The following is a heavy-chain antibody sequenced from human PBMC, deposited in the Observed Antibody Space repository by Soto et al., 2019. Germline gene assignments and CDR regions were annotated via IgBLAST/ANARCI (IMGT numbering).Heavy chain of an antibody. CDR1: GGTVASSHW. J-gene: IGHJ5*02. CDR3: AREIVTAGGNNYFDP. V-gene: IGHV4-4*02. Sequence: PSETLSLTCGVSGGTVASSHWWSWVRQSPGGGLEWIGNVYHTGDTNFNPSLQSRVTISVDKSNNQFSLRLNSLTAADTAVYFCAREIVTAGGNNYFDPWGPGTLATVSS. D-gene: IGHD2-21*02. CDR2: VYHTGDT.